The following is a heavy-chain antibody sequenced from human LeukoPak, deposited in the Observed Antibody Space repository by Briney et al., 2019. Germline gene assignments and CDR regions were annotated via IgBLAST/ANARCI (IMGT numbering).Heavy chain of an antibody. J-gene: IGHJ6*03. V-gene: IGHV4-59*01. CDR3: TRGSIAYYYMDV. CDR1: GGSISSYY. D-gene: IGHD3-22*01. CDR2: IYYSGST. Sequence: PSETLSLTCTVSGGSISSYYWSWIRQPPGKGLEWLGNIYYSGSTNYNPSLKSRVTISVDTSKNQFSPKLSSVTAADTAVYYCTRGSIAYYYMDVWGKGTTVTISS.